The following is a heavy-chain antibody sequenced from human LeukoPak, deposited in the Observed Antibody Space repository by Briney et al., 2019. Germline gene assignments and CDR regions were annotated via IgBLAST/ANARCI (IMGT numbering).Heavy chain of an antibody. CDR1: GFTFSSYS. CDR2: ISSSSSYI. V-gene: IGHV3-21*01. Sequence: GGSLRLSCAASGFTFSSYSMNWVRQAPGKGLEWVSSISSSSSYIYYADSVKGRFTISRDNAKNSLYLQMNSLRAEDTAVYYCARKQLPRIYYYYYGMDVWGQGTTVTVSS. CDR3: ARKQLPRIYYYYYGMDV. J-gene: IGHJ6*02. D-gene: IGHD6-13*01.